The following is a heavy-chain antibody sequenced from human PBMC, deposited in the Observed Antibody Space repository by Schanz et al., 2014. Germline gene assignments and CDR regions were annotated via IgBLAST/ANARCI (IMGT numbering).Heavy chain of an antibody. V-gene: IGHV3-33*06. J-gene: IGHJ6*01. CDR2: IWYDGSNE. Sequence: QVQLVESGGGVVQPGRSLRLSCAASGFTFSNHGMHWVRQSPGKGLEWVALIWYDGSNEYYADSVKGRFTISRDNPKKTLYLQMNSLRAEDTAVYYCVKDPDKYNWNDVEGMDVWGPGTTVTVSS. D-gene: IGHD1-1*01. CDR1: GFTFSNHG. CDR3: VKDPDKYNWNDVEGMDV.